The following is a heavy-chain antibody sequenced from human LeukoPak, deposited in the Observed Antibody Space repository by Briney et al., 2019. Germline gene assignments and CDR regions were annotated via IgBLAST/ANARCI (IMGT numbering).Heavy chain of an antibody. V-gene: IGHV3-48*01. Sequence: GGSLRLSCAASGFSFSSYSMTWVRQAPGKGLEWVAYITRSSSARYYADSVKGRFTISRDNAKNSLYLQMNSLRAADTAVYYCATQWELHPAFWGQGTLVTVS. CDR1: GFSFSSYS. CDR3: ATQWELHPAF. CDR2: ITRSSSAR. D-gene: IGHD1-26*01. J-gene: IGHJ4*02.